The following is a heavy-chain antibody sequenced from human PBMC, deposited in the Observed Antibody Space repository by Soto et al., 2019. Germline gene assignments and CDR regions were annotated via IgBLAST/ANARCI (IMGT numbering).Heavy chain of an antibody. CDR1: GFTFSNAW. Sequence: GGSLRLSGAASGFTFSNAWMNWVRQAPGKGLEWVGRIKSKTDGGTTDYAAPVKGRFTISRDDSKNTLYLQMNSLKTEDTAVYYCTTDAEPDYYDSSGYRDYWGQGTLVTVSS. CDR3: TTDAEPDYYDSSGYRDY. J-gene: IGHJ4*02. D-gene: IGHD3-22*01. CDR2: IKSKTDGGTT. V-gene: IGHV3-15*07.